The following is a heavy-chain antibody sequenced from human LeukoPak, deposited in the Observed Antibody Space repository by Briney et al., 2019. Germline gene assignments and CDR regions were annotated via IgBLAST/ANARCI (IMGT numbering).Heavy chain of an antibody. J-gene: IGHJ4*02. V-gene: IGHV4-39*01. CDR3: ARHRDSSPKYSSGWGFDY. CDR1: GGSISSSSYY. D-gene: IGHD6-19*01. CDR2: IYYSGST. Sequence: SETLSLTCTVSGGSISSSSYYWGWIRQPPGKGLEWIGSIYYSGSTYYNPSLKSRVTISVDTSKNQFSLKLSSVTAADTAVYYCARHRDSSPKYSSGWGFDYWGQGTLVTVSS.